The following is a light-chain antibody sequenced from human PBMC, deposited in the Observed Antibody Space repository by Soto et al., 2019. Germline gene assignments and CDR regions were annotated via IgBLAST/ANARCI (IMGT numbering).Light chain of an antibody. V-gene: IGLV2-14*01. CDR1: SSDVGGYNY. CDR3: SSYTSTSTLYVV. Sequence: QSVLTQPASVSGSPGQSITISCTGTSSDVGGYNYVSWYQQHPGKAPKLMIYEVNSRPSGISNRFSGSKSGNTASLTISGLQAEDEADYYCSSYTSTSTLYVVFGGGTKLTVL. J-gene: IGLJ2*01. CDR2: EVN.